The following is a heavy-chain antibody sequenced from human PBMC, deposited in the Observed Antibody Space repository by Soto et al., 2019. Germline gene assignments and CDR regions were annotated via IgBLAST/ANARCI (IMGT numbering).Heavy chain of an antibody. CDR2: INPRSGRT. Sequence: GASVKVSFKASGYTFSSHHLQWVGQAPGQGRQWMGIINPRSGRTSYAQKSKGRINLTRDTTTCTVYMELTSLRSEDTAVYYCARVRSQDGSDSYPRRFYFDYWGHGTLVTVSS. D-gene: IGHD3-10*01. CDR3: ARVRSQDGSDSYPRRFYFDY. J-gene: IGHJ4*01. V-gene: IGHV1-46*01. CDR1: GYTFSSHH.